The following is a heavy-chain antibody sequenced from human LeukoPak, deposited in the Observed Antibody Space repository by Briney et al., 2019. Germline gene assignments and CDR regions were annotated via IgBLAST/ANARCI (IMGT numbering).Heavy chain of an antibody. Sequence: ASVKVSCKVSGHTLTELSMHWVRQAPGKGLEWRGGFDPEDGETVYAKKFQGRVTMTEDKSTDTAYMELSSLKSEDTAVYYCAIAEMITFGEITDWGQGTLVTVSS. J-gene: IGHJ4*02. CDR3: AIAEMITFGEITD. D-gene: IGHD3-16*01. V-gene: IGHV1-24*01. CDR2: FDPEDGET. CDR1: GHTLTELS.